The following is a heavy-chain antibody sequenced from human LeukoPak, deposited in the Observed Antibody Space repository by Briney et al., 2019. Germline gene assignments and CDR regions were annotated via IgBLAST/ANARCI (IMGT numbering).Heavy chain of an antibody. V-gene: IGHV1-46*01. CDR2: INPSGGST. D-gene: IGHD3-22*01. CDR1: GYTFTSYY. J-gene: IGHJ4*02. Sequence: GASVKVSCKASGYTFTSYYMHWVRQAPGQGLEWMGIINPSGGSTSYAQKFQGRVTMTRDMSTSTVYMELSRLRSDDTAVYYCARVPHPVGIDYYDSDLGYWGQGTLVTVSS. CDR3: ARVPHPVGIDYYDSDLGY.